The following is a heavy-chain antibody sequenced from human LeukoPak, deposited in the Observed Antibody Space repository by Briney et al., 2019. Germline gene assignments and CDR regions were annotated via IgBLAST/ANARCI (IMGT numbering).Heavy chain of an antibody. CDR2: IIPIFGTA. V-gene: IGHV1-69*13. CDR3: ARGYSYGPGDYYYMYV. J-gene: IGHJ6*03. CDR1: GGTFSSYA. D-gene: IGHD5-18*01. Sequence: ASVKVSCKASGGTFSSYAISWVRQAPGQGLECMGGIIPIFGTANYAQKFQGIVTITADESTSTAYMELSSLRSEDMAVYYCARGYSYGPGDYYYMYVWGKGTTVTVSS.